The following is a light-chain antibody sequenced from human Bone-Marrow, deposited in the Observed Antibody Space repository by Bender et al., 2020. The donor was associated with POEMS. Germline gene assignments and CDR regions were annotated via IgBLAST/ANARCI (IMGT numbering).Light chain of an antibody. CDR2: DNK. Sequence: NFMLTQPHSVSESPGKTLTISCTRSGGSIAVNFVQWYQQRPGSSPTTVIYDNKQRPSGVPDRFSGSIDSSSNSASLIISGLKPEDEADYYCHSYDSANQVFGGGTKLTVL. V-gene: IGLV6-57*01. J-gene: IGLJ3*02. CDR3: HSYDSANQV. CDR1: GGSIAVNF.